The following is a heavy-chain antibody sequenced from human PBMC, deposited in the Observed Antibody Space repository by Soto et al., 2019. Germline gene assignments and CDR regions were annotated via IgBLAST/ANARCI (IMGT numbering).Heavy chain of an antibody. CDR3: AHIRLHEFDY. D-gene: IGHD5-18*01. CDR1: GFSLRTSGVG. CDR2: IYWDDDK. J-gene: IGHJ4*02. Sequence: SGPTLVNTTHTLKLTCTFSGFSLRTSGVGVGWIRQPPGKALEWLALIYWDDDKRYIPSLKSRLTITKDTSKNQVVLTMTNMNPVDTGTYYWAHIRLHEFDYGGQGTLVTVSS. V-gene: IGHV2-5*02.